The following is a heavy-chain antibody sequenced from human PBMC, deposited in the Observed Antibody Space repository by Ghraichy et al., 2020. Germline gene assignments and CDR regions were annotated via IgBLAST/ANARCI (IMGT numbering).Heavy chain of an antibody. V-gene: IGHV3-23*01. CDR3: TKSAGSGGYYRLADY. CDR2: ISNSGGTT. J-gene: IGHJ4*02. Sequence: GGSLRLSCAASGFTFSNYAMSWVRQAPGKGLEWVSVISNSGGTTYYADSVRGRFTISRDNSKNTLYLQMNSLRAEDTAVYYCTKSAGSGGYYRLADYWGQGTLVTVSS. CDR1: GFTFSNYA. D-gene: IGHD3-10*01.